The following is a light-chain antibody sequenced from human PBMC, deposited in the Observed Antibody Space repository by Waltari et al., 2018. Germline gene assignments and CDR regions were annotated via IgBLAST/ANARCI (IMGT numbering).Light chain of an antibody. CDR1: QSVGST. CDR3: HQSRSFPVT. Sequence: EIVLTQSPDFLSVTPKQKVTITCRASQSVGSTLHWYQQKAHQSPKLLIKYASHSMPGVPPRFSGSGSGTDFTLTISSLEVEDAAAYYCHQSRSFPVTLGGGTEVEI. V-gene: IGKV6D-21*02. CDR2: YAS. J-gene: IGKJ4*01.